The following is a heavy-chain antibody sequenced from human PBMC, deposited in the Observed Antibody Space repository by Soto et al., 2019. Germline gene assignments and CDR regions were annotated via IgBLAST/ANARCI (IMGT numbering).Heavy chain of an antibody. CDR1: GDSISSDKW. CDR3: ARGETQQQRDY. CDR2: IYHSGST. D-gene: IGHD6-13*01. V-gene: IGHV4-4*02. J-gene: IGHJ4*02. Sequence: SETLSLTCAVSGDSISSDKWWSWIRQPPGKGLQWIGGIYHSGSTKYNPSLKSRVIISVDKSKNQFSLKLSSVTDADTAVYYCARGETQQQRDYWGQGTLVTVSS.